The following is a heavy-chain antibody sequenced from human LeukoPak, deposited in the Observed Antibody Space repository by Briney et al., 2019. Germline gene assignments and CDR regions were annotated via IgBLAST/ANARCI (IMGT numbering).Heavy chain of an antibody. J-gene: IGHJ4*02. D-gene: IGHD3-22*01. CDR3: AKEFLDNRGYYGGGAFDY. V-gene: IGHV3-23*01. CDR2: ISVSGGST. Sequence: TGGCLRLSCAASVFASSIYAMSRGRQAPGKGLEWVSGISVSGGSTYYAESVKGRLTISRDNPKNTLYMQMNSLRVEDTAVYYCAKEFLDNRGYYGGGAFDYWGQGTLVTVSS. CDR1: VFASSIYA.